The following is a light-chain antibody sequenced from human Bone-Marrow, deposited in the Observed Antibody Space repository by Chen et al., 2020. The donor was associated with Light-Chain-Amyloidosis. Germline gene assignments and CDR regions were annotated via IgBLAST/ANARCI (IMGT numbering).Light chain of an antibody. CDR1: NIGSKS. V-gene: IGLV3-21*03. CDR2: EDS. Sequence: SYVLTQPPSVSVAPGKTARSTCGGKNIGSKSVHWYQQKPGQAPVLVVYEDSDRPQGIPERVSGSNSANTDTLTISRVEAGNEADYCCQVWDSSSDHPWVFGGGTKLTVL. J-gene: IGLJ3*02. CDR3: QVWDSSSDHPWV.